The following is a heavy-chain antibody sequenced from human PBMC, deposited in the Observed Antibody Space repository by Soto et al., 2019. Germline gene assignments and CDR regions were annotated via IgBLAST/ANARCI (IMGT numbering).Heavy chain of an antibody. CDR1: GGSIISGDYY. J-gene: IGHJ5*02. Sequence: SETLSLTCTVSGGSIISGDYYWSWIRQPPGKGLEWIGYIYYSGSTYYNPSLKSRITISVDTSKNQFSLKLSSVTAADTAVYYCARERPDGARLDPWGQGTLVTVSS. CDR3: ARERPDGARLDP. CDR2: IYYSGST. V-gene: IGHV4-30-4*01. D-gene: IGHD6-6*01.